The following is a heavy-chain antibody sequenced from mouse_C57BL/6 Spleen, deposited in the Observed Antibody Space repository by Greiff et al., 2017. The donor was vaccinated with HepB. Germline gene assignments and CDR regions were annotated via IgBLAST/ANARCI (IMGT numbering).Heavy chain of an antibody. Sequence: VMLVESGAELVKPGASVKISCKASGYAFSSYWMNWVKQRPGKGLEWIGQIYPVDGDTNYNGKFKGKATLTADKSSSTAYMQLSSLTSEDSAVYFCARRSDGAYYFDYWGQGTTLTVSS. J-gene: IGHJ2*01. CDR3: ARRSDGAYYFDY. CDR1: GYAFSSYW. CDR2: IYPVDGDT. V-gene: IGHV1-80*01.